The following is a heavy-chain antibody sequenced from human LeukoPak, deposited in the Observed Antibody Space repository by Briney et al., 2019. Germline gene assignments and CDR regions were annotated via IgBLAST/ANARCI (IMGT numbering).Heavy chain of an antibody. CDR1: GGSMRSYY. V-gene: IGHV4-59*01. CDR3: ARCPYYYGSIYFDN. Sequence: SETLSLTCTVSGGSMRSYYWVWIRQPPGKGLEWIGYIYYSGSTDYNPSLKSRATISVDTSKNQFSLKMSSVTAADTAVYYCARCPYYYGSIYFDNWGQGTLVSVSS. D-gene: IGHD3-10*01. J-gene: IGHJ4*02. CDR2: IYYSGST.